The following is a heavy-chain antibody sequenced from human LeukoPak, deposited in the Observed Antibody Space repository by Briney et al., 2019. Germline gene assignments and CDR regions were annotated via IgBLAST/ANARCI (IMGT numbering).Heavy chain of an antibody. CDR2: IIPIFGTA. V-gene: IGHV1-69*13. Sequence: ASVKVSCKASGGTFISYAISWVRQAPGQGLEWMGGIIPIFGTANYAQKFQGRVTITADESTSTAYMELSSLRSEDTAVYYCARGGPAVCSYCSGGSYEFDYWGQGTLVTVSS. J-gene: IGHJ4*02. CDR1: GGTFISYA. D-gene: IGHD2-15*01. CDR3: ARGGPAVCSYCSGGSYEFDY.